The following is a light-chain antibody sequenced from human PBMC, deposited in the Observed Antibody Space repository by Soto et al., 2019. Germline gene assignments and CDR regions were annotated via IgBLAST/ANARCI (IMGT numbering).Light chain of an antibody. V-gene: IGKV3-11*01. CDR1: QRVSSF. J-gene: IGKJ1*01. CDR3: QQHSNWFSWS. CDR2: DVS. Sequence: ESVSTQCAATVSFSLGQTSTLSCIASQRVSSFLSWYQQKPGQAPRLLIYDVSKRATGIPARFSGSGSGTDFTLTINTLEPEDFAVYYCQQHSNWFSWSFGQGTKVDIK.